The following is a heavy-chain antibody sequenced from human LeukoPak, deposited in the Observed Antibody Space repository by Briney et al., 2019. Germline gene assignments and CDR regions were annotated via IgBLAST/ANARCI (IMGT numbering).Heavy chain of an antibody. CDR3: ARHGLVSEFDY. CDR2: IYYSGST. CDR1: GGSISSSSYY. J-gene: IGHJ4*02. V-gene: IGHV4-39*01. D-gene: IGHD6-19*01. Sequence: SETPSLTCTVSGGSISSSSYYWGWIRQPPGKGLEWIGSIYYSGSTYYNPSLKSRVTISVDTSKNQFSLKLSSVTAADTAVYYCARHGLVSEFDYWGQGTLVTVSS.